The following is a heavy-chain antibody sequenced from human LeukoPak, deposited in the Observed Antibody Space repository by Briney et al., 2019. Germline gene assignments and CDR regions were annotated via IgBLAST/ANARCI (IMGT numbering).Heavy chain of an antibody. CDR1: EIIFSDYS. D-gene: IGHD4-23*01. Sequence: PGGSLRLSCAASEIIFSDYSMSWVRQAPGKGLEWVSSISSSSSYIYYADSVKGRFTISRDNAENSLYLQMNSLRAEDTAIYYCARGRGGKFGEYIQHWGQGTLVTVSS. CDR3: ARGRGGKFGEYIQH. CDR2: ISSSSSYI. J-gene: IGHJ1*01. V-gene: IGHV3-21*01.